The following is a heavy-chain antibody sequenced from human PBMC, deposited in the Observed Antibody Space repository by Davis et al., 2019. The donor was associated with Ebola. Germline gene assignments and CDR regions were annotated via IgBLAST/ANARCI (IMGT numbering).Heavy chain of an antibody. CDR2: IKQDGSEK. CDR1: GFTFSSYC. D-gene: IGHD4-17*01. Sequence: GESLKISCAASGFTFSSYCMSWVRQAPGKGLEWVANIKQDGSEKYYVDSVRGRFTISRDNAKNSLYLQMSSLRAEDTAVYYCVRAYYGASYWGQGTLVTISS. V-gene: IGHV3-7*01. CDR3: VRAYYGASY. J-gene: IGHJ4*02.